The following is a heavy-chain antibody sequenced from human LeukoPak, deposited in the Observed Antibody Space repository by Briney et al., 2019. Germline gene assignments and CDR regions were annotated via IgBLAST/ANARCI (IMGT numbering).Heavy chain of an antibody. CDR3: AKDRTVGASYWYFDL. D-gene: IGHD1-26*01. V-gene: IGHV3-23*01. Sequence: PGRSLRLSCAASGFTFDDYAMSWARQAPGKGLEWVAGISSSGSGGNTYYADSVKGRFTISRDTSKNILFLQMNTLRAEDTAIYYCAKDRTVGASYWYFDLWGRGTLVTVSS. CDR1: GFTFDDYA. J-gene: IGHJ2*01. CDR2: ISSSGSGGNT.